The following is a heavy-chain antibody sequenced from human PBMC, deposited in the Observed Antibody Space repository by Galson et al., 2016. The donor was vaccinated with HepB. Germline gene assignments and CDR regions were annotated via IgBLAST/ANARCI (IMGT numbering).Heavy chain of an antibody. CDR1: GFTFSTSG. CDR2: ISSSISTI. J-gene: IGHJ3*01. Sequence: SLRLSCAGSGFTFSTSGLNWVRQAPGKGLQWISYISSSISTIYYADSVVGRFTISRDNAKHSVYLQMNNLRDEYTGVYYCARELVRSAFDLWGQGTLVTVSS. D-gene: IGHD6-6*01. V-gene: IGHV3-48*02. CDR3: ARELVRSAFDL.